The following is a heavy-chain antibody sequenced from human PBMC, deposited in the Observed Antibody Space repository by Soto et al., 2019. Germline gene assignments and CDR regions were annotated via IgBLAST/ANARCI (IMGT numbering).Heavy chain of an antibody. V-gene: IGHV3-73*01. CDR2: IRSKANSYAT. D-gene: IGHD6-13*01. Sequence: GGSLRLSCAASGFTFSGSAMHWVRQASGKGLEWVGRIRSKANSYATAYVASVKGRFTISRDDSKNTAYLQMNSLKTEDTAVYYCSRLGIAAAGTDYWGQGTLVTVSS. CDR3: SRLGIAAAGTDY. J-gene: IGHJ4*02. CDR1: GFTFSGSA.